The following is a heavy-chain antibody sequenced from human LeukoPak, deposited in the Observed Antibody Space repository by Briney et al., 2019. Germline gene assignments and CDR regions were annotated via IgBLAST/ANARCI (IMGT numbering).Heavy chain of an antibody. V-gene: IGHV3-48*01. J-gene: IGHJ3*02. CDR3: AGGSVGLHDAFDI. D-gene: IGHD1-26*01. CDR1: GFTFSTYS. CDR2: ISSSSSTI. Sequence: PGGSLRLSCAASGFTFSTYSMNWVRQAPGKGLEWVSYISSSSSTIYYADSVKGRFTISRDNANNSLYLQMNSLRAEDTAVYYCAGGSVGLHDAFDIWGHGTMVTVSS.